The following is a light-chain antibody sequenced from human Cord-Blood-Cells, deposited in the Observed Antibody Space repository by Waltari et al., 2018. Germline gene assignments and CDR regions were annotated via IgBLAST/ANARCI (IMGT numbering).Light chain of an antibody. Sequence: NFMLTQPHSVSESPGKTVTISCTRSSGSIASNYVQWYQQRPGSAPTTVIYEDNRRPSGVPDRCSGSIDSSSNSASLTISGLKTEDEADYCCQSYDSSNWVFGGGTKLTVL. V-gene: IGLV6-57*03. CDR1: SGSIASNY. CDR3: QSYDSSNWV. CDR2: EDN. J-gene: IGLJ3*02.